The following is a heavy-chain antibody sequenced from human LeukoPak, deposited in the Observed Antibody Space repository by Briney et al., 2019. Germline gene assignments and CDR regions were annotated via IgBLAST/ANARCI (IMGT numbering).Heavy chain of an antibody. D-gene: IGHD3-22*01. CDR2: IGSTSITI. V-gene: IGHV3-48*01. Sequence: GGSLTLSYAASGFTFSAHTMNWVRLAPGKGLEWVSYIGSTSITIYYAQSVEGRFTISRDNGKNSLYLQMSSLTVEDTAVYYCARGPLYDITGSYGLWGQGTLVTVSS. CDR1: GFTFSAHT. J-gene: IGHJ4*02. CDR3: ARGPLYDITGSYGL.